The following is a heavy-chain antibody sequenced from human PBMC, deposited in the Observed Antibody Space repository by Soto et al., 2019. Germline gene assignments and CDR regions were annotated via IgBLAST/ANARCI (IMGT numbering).Heavy chain of an antibody. CDR3: ARAPAGGYGMDV. CDR1: GFTFSSYG. Sequence: PGGSLRLSCAASGFTFSSYGMHWVRQAPGKGLEWVAVIWYDGSNKYHADSVKGRFTISRDNSKNTLYLQMNSLRAEDTAVYYCARAPAGGYGMDVWGQGTTVTVSS. V-gene: IGHV3-33*01. D-gene: IGHD3-16*01. CDR2: IWYDGSNK. J-gene: IGHJ6*02.